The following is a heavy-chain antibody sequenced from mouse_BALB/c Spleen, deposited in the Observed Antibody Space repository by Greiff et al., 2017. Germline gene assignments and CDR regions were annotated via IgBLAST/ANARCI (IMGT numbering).Heavy chain of an antibody. CDR2: ISSGGSTI. D-gene: IGHD1-1*01. Sequence: EVHLVESGGGLVQPGGSRKLSCAASGFTFSSFGMHWVRQAPEKGLEWVAYISSGGSTIYYADTVKGRFTISRDNPKNTLFLQMTSLRSEDTAMYYCARHYGSSFYAMDYWGQGTSVTVSS. J-gene: IGHJ4*01. CDR1: GFTFSSFG. CDR3: ARHYGSSFYAMDY. V-gene: IGHV5-17*02.